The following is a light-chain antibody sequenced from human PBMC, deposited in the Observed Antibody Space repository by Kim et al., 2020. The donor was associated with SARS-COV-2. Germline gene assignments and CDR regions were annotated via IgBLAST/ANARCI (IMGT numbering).Light chain of an antibody. V-gene: IGKV3-20*01. CDR2: GAS. Sequence: EIVLTQSPGTLSLSPGERATLSCRASQSVSSNYLAWHQQKLGQAPRLLIYGASSRATGIPDRFSGSGSGTDFTLTISRLEPEDFAVYYCQQYGSSLPITFGQGTRLEIK. CDR3: QQYGSSLPIT. J-gene: IGKJ5*01. CDR1: QSVSSNY.